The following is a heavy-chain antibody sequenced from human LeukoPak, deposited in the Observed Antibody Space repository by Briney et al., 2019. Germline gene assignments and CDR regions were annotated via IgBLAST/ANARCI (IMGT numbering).Heavy chain of an antibody. Sequence: SETLSLTCTVSGDSIPNYYWSWIRQPPGKGLEWIGCISNSGSTNYNPSLKSRVTISVDMSKNQFSLKLSPVTAADTAVYHCARKEWVPYYFDSWGQGALVTVSS. J-gene: IGHJ4*02. CDR1: GDSIPNYY. CDR3: ARKEWVPYYFDS. V-gene: IGHV4-59*01. CDR2: ISNSGST. D-gene: IGHD3-3*01.